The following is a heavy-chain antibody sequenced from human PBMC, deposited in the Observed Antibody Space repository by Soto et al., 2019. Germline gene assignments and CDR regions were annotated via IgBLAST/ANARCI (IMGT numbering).Heavy chain of an antibody. Sequence: SETLSLTCAVYGGSFSGYYWSWIRQPPGKGLEWIGEINHSGSTNYNPSLKSRVTISVDTSKNQFSLKLSSVTAADTAVYYCARGGVRTVIDYWGQGTLVTVSS. CDR1: GGSFSGYY. CDR2: INHSGST. J-gene: IGHJ4*02. CDR3: ARGGVRTVIDY. V-gene: IGHV4-34*01. D-gene: IGHD4-17*01.